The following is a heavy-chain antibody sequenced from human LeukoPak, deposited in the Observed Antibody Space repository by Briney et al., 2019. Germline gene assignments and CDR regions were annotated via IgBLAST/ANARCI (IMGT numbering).Heavy chain of an antibody. D-gene: IGHD2-2*01. CDR3: ARACSSTSCYGAFDI. J-gene: IGHJ3*02. V-gene: IGHV3-20*01. Sequence: PGGSLRLSCAASGFTFDDYGMSWVRQAPGKGLEWVSGINWNGGSTGYADSVKGRFTISRDNAKNSLYLQMNSLRAEDTALYHCARACSSTSCYGAFDIWGKGTMVTVSS. CDR2: INWNGGST. CDR1: GFTFDDYG.